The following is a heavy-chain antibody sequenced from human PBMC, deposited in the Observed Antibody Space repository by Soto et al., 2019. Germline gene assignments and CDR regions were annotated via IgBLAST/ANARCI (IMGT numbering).Heavy chain of an antibody. Sequence: ASVKVSCKASGGTFSSYAISWVRQAPGQGLEWMGGIIPIFGTANYAQKFQGRVTITADESTSTAYMELSSLRSEDTAVYYCARGRWFGELKVLHFDYWGQGTLVTVSS. CDR3: ARGRWFGELKVLHFDY. V-gene: IGHV1-69*13. CDR1: GGTFSSYA. J-gene: IGHJ4*02. D-gene: IGHD3-10*01. CDR2: IIPIFGTA.